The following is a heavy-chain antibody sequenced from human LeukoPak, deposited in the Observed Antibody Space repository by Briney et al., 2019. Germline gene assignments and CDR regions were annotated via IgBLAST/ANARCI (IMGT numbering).Heavy chain of an antibody. V-gene: IGHV4-39*07. CDR1: GGSISSSSYY. CDR3: ARVRGEARLPHYFDY. J-gene: IGHJ4*02. CDR2: IYYSGST. D-gene: IGHD3-10*01. Sequence: SSETLSLTCTVSGGSISSSSYYWGWIRQPPGKGLEWIGSIYYSGSTYYNLSLKSRVTISVDTSKNQFSLKLSSVTAADTAVYYCARVRGEARLPHYFDYWGQGTLVTVSS.